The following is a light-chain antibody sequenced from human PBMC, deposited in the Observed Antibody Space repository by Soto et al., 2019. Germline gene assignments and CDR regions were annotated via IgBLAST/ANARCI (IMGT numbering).Light chain of an antibody. Sequence: QSVLTQPPSVSAAPGQKVTISCSGGSSNIGKNFVSWYKKHPGKAPNHLIYEVSNRPSGVSHRIHVYKSGNTASLTISGHQAEDEADYHCCSYAGSRSAYVFGTRTKVTVL. V-gene: IGLV2-23*02. CDR3: CSYAGSRSAYV. CDR2: EVS. CDR1: SSNIGKNF. J-gene: IGLJ1*01.